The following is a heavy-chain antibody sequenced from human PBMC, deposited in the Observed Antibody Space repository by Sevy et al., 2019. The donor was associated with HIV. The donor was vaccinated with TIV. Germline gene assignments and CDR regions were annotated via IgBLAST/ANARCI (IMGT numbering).Heavy chain of an antibody. D-gene: IGHD2-2*01. CDR2: ISYDGSNK. J-gene: IGHJ4*02. CDR3: ARDWVAAAPDLFDY. Sequence: GGSLRLSCAASGFTFSSYAMHWVRQAPGKGLEWVAVISYDGSNKYYADSEKGRFTISRDNSKNTLYLQMNSLRAEDTAVYYCARDWVAAAPDLFDYWGQGTLVTVSS. CDR1: GFTFSSYA. V-gene: IGHV3-30*04.